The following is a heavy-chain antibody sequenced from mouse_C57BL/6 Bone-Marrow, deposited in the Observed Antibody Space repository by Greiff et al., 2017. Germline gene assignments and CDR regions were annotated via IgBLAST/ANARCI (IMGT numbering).Heavy chain of an antibody. CDR1: GFTFSDYY. CDR2: ISNGGGST. V-gene: IGHV5-12*01. D-gene: IGHD2-3*01. CDR3: ARGLLSWYFDV. J-gene: IGHJ1*03. Sequence: EVQLVESGGGLVQPGGSLKLSCAASGFTFSDYYMYWVRQTPEKRLEWVAYISNGGGSTYYPDTVKGRFTISRDNAKNTLYLQMSRLKSEDTAMYYCARGLLSWYFDVWGTGTTVTVSS.